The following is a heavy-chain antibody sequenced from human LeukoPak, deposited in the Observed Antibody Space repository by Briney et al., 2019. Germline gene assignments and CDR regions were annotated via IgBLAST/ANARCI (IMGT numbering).Heavy chain of an antibody. CDR2: ISSSGSTI. CDR1: GFTFSDYY. J-gene: IGHJ4*02. CDR3: AKERRAAAGIYYFDY. Sequence: PGGSLRLSCAASGFTFSDYYMSWIRQAPGKGLEWVSYISSSGSTIYYADSVKGRFTISRDNSKNTLYLQMNSLRAEDTAVYYCAKERRAAAGIYYFDYWGQGTLVTVSS. D-gene: IGHD6-13*01. V-gene: IGHV3-11*04.